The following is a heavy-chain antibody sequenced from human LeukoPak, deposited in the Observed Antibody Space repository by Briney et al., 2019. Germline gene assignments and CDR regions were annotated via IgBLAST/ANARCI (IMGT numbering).Heavy chain of an antibody. CDR2: INSDGSST. CDR3: ARVPEGWLNLGPHQPGTSGRDV. J-gene: IGHJ6*02. CDR1: GFIFSSYW. D-gene: IGHD5-24*01. Sequence: GGSLRLSCAASGFIFSSYWMHWVRQAPGKGLVWVSRINSDGSSTRYADSVKGRFTISRDNAMNTLYLQMNSLRAEDTAMYYCARVPEGWLNLGPHQPGTSGRDVWAKGPRSPSP. V-gene: IGHV3-74*01.